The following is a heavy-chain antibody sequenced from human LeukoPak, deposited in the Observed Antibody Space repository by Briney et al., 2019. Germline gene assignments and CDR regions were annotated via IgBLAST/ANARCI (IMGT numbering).Heavy chain of an antibody. D-gene: IGHD3-10*01. J-gene: IGHJ4*02. CDR2: MSSDGTNK. CDR1: GFTFSSYG. Sequence: GGSLRLSCAASGFTFSSYGMHWVRQAPGKGLEWVAFMSSDGTNKHYVDSVKGRFTISRDNSKNTLYLQMNSLRAEDTAVYYCAKDRGMRFGDLFDYWGQGTLVTVSS. V-gene: IGHV3-30*18. CDR3: AKDRGMRFGDLFDY.